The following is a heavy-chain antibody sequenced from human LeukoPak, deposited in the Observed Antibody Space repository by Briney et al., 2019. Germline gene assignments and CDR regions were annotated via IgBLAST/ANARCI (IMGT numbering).Heavy chain of an antibody. J-gene: IGHJ4*02. CDR2: ISAYNGST. D-gene: IGHD3-9*01. CDR3: ARVVLRYFDWLSTYYFDY. Sequence: ASVKVSCKASGYTFTSYGISWVRQAPGQGLEWMGWISAYNGSTNYAQKLQGRVTMTTDTSTSTAYMGLRSLRSDDTAVYYCARVVLRYFDWLSTYYFDYWGQGTLVTVSS. CDR1: GYTFTSYG. V-gene: IGHV1-18*01.